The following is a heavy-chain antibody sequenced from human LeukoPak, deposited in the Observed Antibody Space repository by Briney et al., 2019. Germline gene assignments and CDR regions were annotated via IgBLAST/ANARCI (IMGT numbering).Heavy chain of an antibody. CDR1: GFTFGDYA. Sequence: GGSLRLSCTASGFTFGDYAMSWVRQAPGKGLEWVGFIRSKAYGGTTEYAASVKGRFTISRDDSKSIAYLQMNSLKTEDTAVYYCTRVTSIAGDYWGQGTLVTVSS. CDR2: IRSKAYGGTT. CDR3: TRVTSIAGDY. V-gene: IGHV3-49*04. J-gene: IGHJ4*02. D-gene: IGHD1-14*01.